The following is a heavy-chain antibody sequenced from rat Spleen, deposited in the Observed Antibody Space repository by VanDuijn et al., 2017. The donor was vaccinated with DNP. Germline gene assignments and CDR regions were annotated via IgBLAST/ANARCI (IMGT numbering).Heavy chain of an antibody. CDR1: GFTFTNYG. D-gene: IGHD1-12*02. CDR2: ISTGGGNT. CDR3: ARHDGSTDWFAY. V-gene: IGHV5S13*01. J-gene: IGHJ2*01. Sequence: EVQLVESGGGLVQPGRSLKLSCAASGFTFTNYGMAWVRQTPTKGLEWVASISTGGGNTYYRDSVKGRFTISRDNTKSTLYLQMDSLRSEDTATYYCARHDGSTDWFAYWGQGVMVTVSS.